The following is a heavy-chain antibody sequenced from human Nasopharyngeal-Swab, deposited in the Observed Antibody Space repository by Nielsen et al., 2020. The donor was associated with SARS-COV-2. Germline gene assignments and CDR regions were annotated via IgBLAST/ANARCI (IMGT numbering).Heavy chain of an antibody. Sequence: SETLSLTCAVSGGSISSSNWWSWVRQPPGKGLEWIGEIYHSGSTNYNPSLKSRVTISVDTSKNQFSLKLSSVTAADTAVYYCARDLYYYDSALNAFDIWGQGTMVTVSS. J-gene: IGHJ3*02. CDR1: GGSISSSNW. CDR3: ARDLYYYDSALNAFDI. D-gene: IGHD3-22*01. CDR2: IYHSGST. V-gene: IGHV4-4*02.